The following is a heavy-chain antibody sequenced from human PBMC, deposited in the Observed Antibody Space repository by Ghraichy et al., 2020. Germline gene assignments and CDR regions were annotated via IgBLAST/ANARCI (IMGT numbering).Heavy chain of an antibody. J-gene: IGHJ4*01. CDR2: INSDGSGT. D-gene: IGHD3-10*01. CDR1: GFIFSSHW. Sequence: GESLNISCAASGFIFSSHWMHWVRQGPGKGLVWVSRINSDGSGTNYADSVKGRFTISRDNAKNTVYLHMNSLRAEDTAVYYCARSVGGGQEFWGQGTLVTVSS. V-gene: IGHV3-74*01. CDR3: ARSVGGGQEF.